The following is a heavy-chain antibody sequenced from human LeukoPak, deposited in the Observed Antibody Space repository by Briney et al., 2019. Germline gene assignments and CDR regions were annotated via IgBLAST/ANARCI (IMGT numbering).Heavy chain of an antibody. D-gene: IGHD6-19*01. CDR1: GYTFTSYG. J-gene: IGHJ4*02. V-gene: IGHV1-18*04. CDR2: ISAYNGKT. Sequence: ASVKVSCKASGYTFTSYGISWVRQAPGQGLEWMGWISAYNGKTNYAQKLQGRGTMTTDTSTSTAYMELRSLRSDDTAVYYCARDTPYSSGWRFDYWGQGTLVTVSS. CDR3: ARDTPYSSGWRFDY.